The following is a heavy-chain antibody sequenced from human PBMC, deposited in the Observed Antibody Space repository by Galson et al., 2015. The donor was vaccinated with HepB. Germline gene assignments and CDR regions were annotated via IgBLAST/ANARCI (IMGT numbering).Heavy chain of an antibody. D-gene: IGHD5-24*01. V-gene: IGHV3-23*01. CDR2: ISGSGGST. Sequence: SLRLSCAASGFTFSSYAMSWVRQAPGKGLEWVSAISGSGGSTYYADSVKGRFTISRDNSKNTLYLQMNSLRAEDTAVYYCAKDRRRDGYNLRGAFDIWGQGTMVTVSS. CDR1: GFTFSSYA. CDR3: AKDRRRDGYNLRGAFDI. J-gene: IGHJ3*02.